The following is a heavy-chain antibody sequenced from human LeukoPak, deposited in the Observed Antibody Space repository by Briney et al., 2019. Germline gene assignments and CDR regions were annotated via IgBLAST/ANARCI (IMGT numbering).Heavy chain of an antibody. V-gene: IGHV4-59*01. J-gene: IGHJ2*01. CDR1: GGSISSYY. CDR3: ARSDYDTSKFDL. D-gene: IGHD3-22*01. CDR2: IYDSGST. Sequence: PSETLSLTCSVSGGSISSYYWSWIRQPPGKGLEWIGYIYDSGSTNYNPSLKSRVTISLDTSKNQFSLKLSSVTAADTAVYYCARSDYDTSKFDLWGRGTLVTVSS.